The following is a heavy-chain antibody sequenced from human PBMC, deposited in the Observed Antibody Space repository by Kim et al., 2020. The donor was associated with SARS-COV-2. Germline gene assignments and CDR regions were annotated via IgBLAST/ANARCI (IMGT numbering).Heavy chain of an antibody. D-gene: IGHD3-16*01. CDR2: ISASGGST. CDR1: GFTFNTYA. J-gene: IGHJ3*02. V-gene: IGHV3-23*01. Sequence: GGSLRLSCVASGFTFNTYAMTWVRLAPGKGLEWVSIISASGGSTYNADSVEGRFTVSRDNSKNTLYLQMNSLRAEDTGVYYCAKGVEYRLLWTGFDIWG. CDR3: AKGVEYRLLWTGFDI.